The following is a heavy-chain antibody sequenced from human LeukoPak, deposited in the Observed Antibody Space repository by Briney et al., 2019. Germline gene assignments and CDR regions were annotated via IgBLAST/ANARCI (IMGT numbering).Heavy chain of an antibody. J-gene: IGHJ4*02. V-gene: IGHV4-34*01. Sequence: PSETLSLTCAVYGGSFSGYYWSWIRQPPGKGLEWIGEINHSGSTNYNPSLKSRVTISVDTSKNQFSLKLSSVTAADTAVYYCARVHDYGDPLFDYWGQGTLVTVSS. CDR3: ARVHDYGDPLFDY. CDR2: INHSGST. CDR1: GGSFSGYY. D-gene: IGHD4-17*01.